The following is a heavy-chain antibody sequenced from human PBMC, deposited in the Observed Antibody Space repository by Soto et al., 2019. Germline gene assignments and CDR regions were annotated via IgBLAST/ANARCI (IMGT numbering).Heavy chain of an antibody. D-gene: IGHD6-13*01. J-gene: IGHJ5*02. CDR3: ARGQGRDSSSCYWFDP. CDR1: GYTFTSYD. CDR2: MNPNSGNT. Sequence: ASVKVSCKASGYTFTSYDINWVRQATGQGLEWMGWMNPNSGNTGYAQKFQGRVTMTRNTSISTAYMELSSLRSEDTAVYYCARGQGRDSSSCYWFDPWGQGTLVTVSS. V-gene: IGHV1-8*01.